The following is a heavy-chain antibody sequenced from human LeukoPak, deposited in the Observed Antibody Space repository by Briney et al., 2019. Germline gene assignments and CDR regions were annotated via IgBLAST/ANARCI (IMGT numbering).Heavy chain of an antibody. V-gene: IGHV4-39*01. CDR1: GGSISSSSYY. J-gene: IGHJ3*02. Sequence: SETLSLTCTVSGGSISSSSYYCGWIRQPPGKGLEWIGSIYYSGSTYYNPSLKSRVTISVDTSKNQFSLKLSSVTAADTAVYYCARDFYDSSGYYAFDIWGQGTMVTVSS. CDR3: ARDFYDSSGYYAFDI. CDR2: IYYSGST. D-gene: IGHD3-22*01.